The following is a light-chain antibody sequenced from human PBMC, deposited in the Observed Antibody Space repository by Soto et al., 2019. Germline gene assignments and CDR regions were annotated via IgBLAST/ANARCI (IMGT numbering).Light chain of an antibody. CDR2: AAS. J-gene: IGKJ3*01. CDR1: QGVAGW. CDR3: QQANSFPPS. Sequence: DIQMTQSPSSVSASIGDRVTITCRASQGVAGWLAWYQQKPGKAPKLLIYAASTLQSGVPSRFSGSGSGTDFTLTISSLQPEDFATYFCQQANSFPPSFGPGTKVDIK. V-gene: IGKV1D-12*01.